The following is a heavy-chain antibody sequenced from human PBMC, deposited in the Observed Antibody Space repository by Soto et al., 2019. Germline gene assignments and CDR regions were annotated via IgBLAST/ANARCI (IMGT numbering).Heavy chain of an antibody. CDR2: ISGGGDGT. D-gene: IGHD4-17*01. CDR1: GLTFSSYA. Sequence: EVQLLESGGGLVQPGGSLRLSCAASGLTFSSYAMTWVRQAPGMGLEWVSLISGGGDGTYYADSVKGRFTISRDNSKNTLYLQMISLRAEDTAVYYCAKARGAYRAYGFDYWGQGTPVAVST. CDR3: AKARGAYRAYGFDY. V-gene: IGHV3-23*01. J-gene: IGHJ4*02.